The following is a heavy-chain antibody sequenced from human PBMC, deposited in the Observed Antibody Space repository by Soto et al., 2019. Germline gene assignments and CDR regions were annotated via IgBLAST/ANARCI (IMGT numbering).Heavy chain of an antibody. D-gene: IGHD6-19*01. CDR3: AKEGGSGWSSGDY. J-gene: IGHJ4*02. V-gene: IGHV3-30*18. Sequence: QVQLVESGGGVVQPGRSLRLSCAASGFTFSSYGMHWVRQAPGKGLEWVAVISYDGSNKYYADSVKGRFTISRDNSKNMLYLQMNSLRAEDTAVYYCAKEGGSGWSSGDYWGQGTLVTVSS. CDR1: GFTFSSYG. CDR2: ISYDGSNK.